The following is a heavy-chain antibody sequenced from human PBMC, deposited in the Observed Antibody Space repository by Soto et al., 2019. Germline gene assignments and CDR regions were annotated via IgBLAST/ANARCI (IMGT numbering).Heavy chain of an antibody. D-gene: IGHD3-22*01. CDR1: GYSFTSYW. J-gene: IGHJ5*02. CDR2: IDPSDSYT. V-gene: IGHV5-10-1*01. CDR3: ASSRIGSSGLGWFDP. Sequence: GESLKISRTGSGYSFTSYWISWVRQMPGKGLEWMGRIDPSDSYTNYSPSFQGNVTISADKSISTAYLQWSSMKASDTDMYYCASSRIGSSGLGWFDPWGQGTPVTVSS.